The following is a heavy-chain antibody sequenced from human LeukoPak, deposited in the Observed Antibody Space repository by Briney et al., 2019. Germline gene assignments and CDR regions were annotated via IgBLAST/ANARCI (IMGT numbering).Heavy chain of an antibody. Sequence: ASVKVSCKASGYTFTSYAMNWVRQAPGQGLEWMGWINTNTGNPTSAQGFTGRFVFSLDTSVSTAYLQISSLKAEDTAVYYCAISPVYYDILTGYYKASPLNYWGQGTLVTVSS. V-gene: IGHV7-4-1*02. CDR2: INTNTGNP. CDR3: AISPVYYDILTGYYKASPLNY. CDR1: GYTFTSYA. J-gene: IGHJ4*02. D-gene: IGHD3-9*01.